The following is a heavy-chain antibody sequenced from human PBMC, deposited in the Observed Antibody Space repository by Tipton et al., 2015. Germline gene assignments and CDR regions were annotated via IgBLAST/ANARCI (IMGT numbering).Heavy chain of an antibody. V-gene: IGHV4-61*01. CDR2: IHYSGNS. CDR1: GGSVSTSNYY. Sequence: TLSLTCTVSGGSVSTSNYYWGWIRQPPGKGLEYIGYIHYSGNSNYNPSLKSRISMSVDTSKTQFSLKMSSVTASDTAVYYCARARGRHGGLFDSWGQGILVTVSS. CDR3: ARARGRHGGLFDS. D-gene: IGHD4-23*01. J-gene: IGHJ4*02.